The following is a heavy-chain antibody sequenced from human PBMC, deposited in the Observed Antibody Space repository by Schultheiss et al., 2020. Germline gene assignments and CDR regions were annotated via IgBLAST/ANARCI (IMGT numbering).Heavy chain of an antibody. CDR3: GKDRVGPGAIAVAWFDP. J-gene: IGHJ5*02. Sequence: GGSLRLSCAASRFTFSNYAMSWVRQAPGKGLEWVSAISDSGGSTYYADSVRGRFTISRDNSKNMLYLQMSRVRAEDTAIYYCGKDRVGPGAIAVAWFDPWGQGTLVTVYS. V-gene: IGHV3-23*01. CDR2: ISDSGGST. D-gene: IGHD2-2*02. CDR1: RFTFSNYA.